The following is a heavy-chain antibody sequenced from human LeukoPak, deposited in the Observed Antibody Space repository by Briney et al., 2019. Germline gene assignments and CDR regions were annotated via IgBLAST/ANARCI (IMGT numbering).Heavy chain of an antibody. CDR1: GGSIRSYY. CDR2: IYYSGST. D-gene: IGHD6-6*01. Sequence: SETLSLTCTVSGGSIRSYYWGWIRQPPGKGLEWIGYIYYSGSTNYNPSLKSRVTISVDTSKNQFSLKLSSVTAADTAVYYCASIAARRYWYFDLWGRGTLVTVSS. CDR3: ASIAARRYWYFDL. V-gene: IGHV4-59*01. J-gene: IGHJ2*01.